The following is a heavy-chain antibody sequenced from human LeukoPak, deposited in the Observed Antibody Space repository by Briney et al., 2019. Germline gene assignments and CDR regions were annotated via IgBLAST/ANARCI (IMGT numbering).Heavy chain of an antibody. CDR2: IKSKTDGGTT. CDR3: TTDPLYYGDYVYYYGMDV. CDR1: GVTFSNAW. J-gene: IGHJ6*02. V-gene: IGHV3-15*01. Sequence: KTGGSLRLSCAASGVTFSNAWMSWVRQAPGKGLEWVGRIKSKTDGGTTDYAAPVKGRFTISRDDSKNTLYLQMNSLKTEDTAVYYCTTDPLYYGDYVYYYGMDVWGQGTTVTVSS. D-gene: IGHD4-17*01.